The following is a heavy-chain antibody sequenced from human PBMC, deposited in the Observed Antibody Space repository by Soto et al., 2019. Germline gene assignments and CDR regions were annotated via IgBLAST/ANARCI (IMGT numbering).Heavy chain of an antibody. CDR2: INPKSGGT. D-gene: IGHD2-8*01. J-gene: IGHJ6*02. V-gene: IGHV1-2*04. Sequence: ASVKVSCKASGYSFTDYHIHWVRRAPGQGLEWLGRINPKSGGTSTAQKFQGWVTMTTDTSISTASMELTRLTSDDTAIYHCARGDSTDCSNGVCSFFYNHDMDVWGQGTTVTVSS. CDR3: ARGDSTDCSNGVCSFFYNHDMDV. CDR1: GYSFTDYH.